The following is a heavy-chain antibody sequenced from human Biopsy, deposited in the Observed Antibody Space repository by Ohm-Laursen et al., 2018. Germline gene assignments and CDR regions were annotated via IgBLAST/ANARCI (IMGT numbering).Heavy chain of an antibody. V-gene: IGHV4-39*01. CDR2: IYNTETT. J-gene: IGHJ5*02. Sequence: GTLSLTRTVSGGSISSSTTYYWAWLRPPPGKGLEWIGSIYNTETTFYNPSLKRRVPISVDTSTNQFSLKVSSLTAADTALYFCARHPTGFWFDPWGHGTLVTVSS. CDR3: ARHPTGFWFDP. CDR1: GGSISSSTTYY.